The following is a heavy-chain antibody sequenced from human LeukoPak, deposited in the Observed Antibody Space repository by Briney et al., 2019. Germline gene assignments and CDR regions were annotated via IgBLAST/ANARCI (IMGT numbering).Heavy chain of an antibody. J-gene: IGHJ4*02. Sequence: SETLSLTCTVSGGSISSGGYYWSWIRQHPGKGLEWIGYIYYSGSTYYNPSLKSRVTISVDTSKNQFSLKLSSVTAADTAVYYCARSDRIAAAGTVLDKFDYWGQGTLVTVSS. CDR1: GGSISSGGYY. D-gene: IGHD6-13*01. CDR2: IYYSGST. V-gene: IGHV4-31*03. CDR3: ARSDRIAAAGTVLDKFDY.